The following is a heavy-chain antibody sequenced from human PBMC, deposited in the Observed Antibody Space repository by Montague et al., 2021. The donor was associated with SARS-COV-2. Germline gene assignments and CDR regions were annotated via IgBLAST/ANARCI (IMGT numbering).Heavy chain of an antibody. CDR3: ASVGRSESFYCFYY. D-gene: IGHD5/OR15-5a*01. V-gene: IGHV4-34*01. CDR2: INHRGST. CDR1: GGSLSCYY. Sequence: SETLSLTCGVDGGSLSCYYWSWIRQPPGKGLEWIGEINHRGSTNYNPSLKSRVTMSGDTSKNQLSLRLASVTAADTAIYYCASVGRSESFYCFYYSGEAALVTVS. J-gene: IGHJ4*02.